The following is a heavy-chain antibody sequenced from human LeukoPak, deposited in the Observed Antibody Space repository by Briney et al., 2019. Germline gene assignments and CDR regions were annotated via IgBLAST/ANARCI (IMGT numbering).Heavy chain of an antibody. CDR1: GGSFSGYY. CDR2: INHSGST. D-gene: IGHD3-10*01. CDR3: ASAAITMVRGVNGIRFNYYGMDV. Sequence: PSETLSLTCAVYGGSFSGYYWSWIRQPPGKGLEWIGEINHSGSTNYNPSLKSRVTISVDTSKNQFSLKLCSVTAADTAVYYCASAAITMVRGVNGIRFNYYGMDVWGQGTTVTVSS. J-gene: IGHJ6*02. V-gene: IGHV4-34*01.